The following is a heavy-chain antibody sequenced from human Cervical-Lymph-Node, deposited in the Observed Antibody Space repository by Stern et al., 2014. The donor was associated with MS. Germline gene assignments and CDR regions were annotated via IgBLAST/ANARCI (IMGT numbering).Heavy chain of an antibody. CDR2: IYYSGHT. J-gene: IGHJ4*02. V-gene: IGHV4-59*01. D-gene: IGHD6-13*01. CDR3: ARGFSSSWYGGRFFNY. CDR1: GGSISSYY. Sequence: QVQLVESGPGLVKPSETLSLTCTVSGGSISSYYWSWIRQAPGKGLEWIASIYYSGHTDYNPSLQGRVTVSVDTSKNQVSLRLSSVTAADTAVYYCARGFSSSWYGGRFFNYWGQGTLVTVSS.